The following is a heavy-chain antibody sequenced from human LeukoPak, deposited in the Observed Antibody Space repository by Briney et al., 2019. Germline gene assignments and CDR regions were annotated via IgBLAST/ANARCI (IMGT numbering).Heavy chain of an antibody. V-gene: IGHV3-23*01. CDR2: ISGSGANA. CDR1: GFTFSSYA. D-gene: IGHD4-17*01. CDR3: AKAADYGDYVDWFDP. Sequence: GGSLRLSCAASGFTFSSYAMSWVRQAPGKGLEWASTISGSGANAYYADSVMGRFTISRDNSKNTLYLQMNSLRAEDTAVYYCAKAADYGDYVDWFDPWGQGTLVTVSS. J-gene: IGHJ5*02.